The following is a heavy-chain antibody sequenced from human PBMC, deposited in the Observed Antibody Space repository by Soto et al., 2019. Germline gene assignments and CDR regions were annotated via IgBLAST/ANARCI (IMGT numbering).Heavy chain of an antibody. J-gene: IGHJ6*03. D-gene: IGHD2-15*01. Sequence: GASVKVSCKASGYTFTSYGISWVRQAPGQGLEWMGWISAYNGNTNYAQKLQGSVTMTTDTSTSTAYMELRSLRSDDTAVYYCALSLYDRFRSYCSGGSCYPNMDVWGKGTTVPVS. V-gene: IGHV1-18*01. CDR1: GYTFTSYG. CDR3: ALSLYDRFRSYCSGGSCYPNMDV. CDR2: ISAYNGNT.